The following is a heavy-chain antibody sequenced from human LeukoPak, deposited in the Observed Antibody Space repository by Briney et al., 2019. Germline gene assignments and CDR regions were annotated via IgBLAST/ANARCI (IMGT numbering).Heavy chain of an antibody. Sequence: GRSLRLSRAASGFTLSSYGMHWVRQAPGKGLEWVAVISYDGSNKYYADSVKGRFTISRDNSKNTLYLQMNSLRAEDTAVYYCAKGSALRYFALDYWGQGTLVTVSS. D-gene: IGHD3-9*01. J-gene: IGHJ4*02. V-gene: IGHV3-30*18. CDR2: ISYDGSNK. CDR3: AKGSALRYFALDY. CDR1: GFTLSSYG.